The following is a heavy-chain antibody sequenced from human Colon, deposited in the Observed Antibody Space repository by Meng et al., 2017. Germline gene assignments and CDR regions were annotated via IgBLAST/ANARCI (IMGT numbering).Heavy chain of an antibody. V-gene: IGHV3-23*01. Sequence: GKSLKISCAASGFTFSSYAMSWVRQAPGKGLEWVSAISGSGGSTYYADSVKGRFTISRDNSKNTLYLQMNSLRAEDTAVYYCAKDLSGSYYWYFQHWGQGTLVTVSS. CDR2: ISGSGGST. CDR1: GFTFSSYA. D-gene: IGHD1-26*01. J-gene: IGHJ1*01. CDR3: AKDLSGSYYWYFQH.